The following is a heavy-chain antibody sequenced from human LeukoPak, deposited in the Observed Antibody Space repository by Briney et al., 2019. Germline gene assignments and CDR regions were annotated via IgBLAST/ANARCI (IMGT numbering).Heavy chain of an antibody. D-gene: IGHD2-2*01. V-gene: IGHV3-23*01. CDR1: GFTFSSYA. CDR3: ARVGYCSSTSCHQDY. CDR2: ISGSGGST. Sequence: GGSLRLSCAASGFTFSSYAMSWVRQAPGKGLEWVSAISGSGGSTYYAGSVKGRFTISRDNSKNTLYLQMNSLRAEDTAVYYCARVGYCSSTSCHQDYWGQGTLVTVSS. J-gene: IGHJ4*02.